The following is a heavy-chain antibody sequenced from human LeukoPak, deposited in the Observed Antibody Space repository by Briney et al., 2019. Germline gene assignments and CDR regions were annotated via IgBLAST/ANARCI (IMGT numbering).Heavy chain of an antibody. CDR2: IWYDGSNK. J-gene: IGHJ4*02. CDR3: AKDQRVGAIDGFDY. CDR1: GFTFSSYG. Sequence: GRSLRLSCAASGFTFSSYGMHWVRQAPGKGLEWVAVIWYDGSNKYYADSVKGRFTISRDNSKSTLYLQMNSLRAEDTAVYYCAKDQRVGAIDGFDYWGQGTLVTVSS. D-gene: IGHD5-24*01. V-gene: IGHV3-33*06.